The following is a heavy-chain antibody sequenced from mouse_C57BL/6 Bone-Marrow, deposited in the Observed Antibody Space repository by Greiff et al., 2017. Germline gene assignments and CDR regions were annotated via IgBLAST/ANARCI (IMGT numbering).Heavy chain of an antibody. J-gene: IGHJ1*03. CDR3: VRHVPGTGYFDV. V-gene: IGHV10-1*01. CDR2: IRSKSNNYAT. CDR1: GFSFNTYA. Sequence: EVKVVESGGGLVQPKGSLKLSCAASGFSFNTYAMNWVRQAPGKGLEWVARIRSKSNNYATYYADSVKDRFTISRDDSESMLYLQMNNLKTEDTAMYHCVRHVPGTGYFDVWGTGTTVTVSS. D-gene: IGHD4-1*01.